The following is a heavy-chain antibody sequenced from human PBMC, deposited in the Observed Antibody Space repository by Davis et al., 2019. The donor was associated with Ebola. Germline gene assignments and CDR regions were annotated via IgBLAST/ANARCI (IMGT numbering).Heavy chain of an antibody. Sequence: GGSLRLSCAASGFTFSSYSMNWVRQAPGKGLEWVSSISSSSSYIYYADSVKGRFTISRDNSKNTLYLQMNSLRAEDTAVYYCASGESYYPSHFDYWGQGTLVTVSS. CDR3: ASGESYYPSHFDY. CDR2: ISSSSSYI. D-gene: IGHD3-10*01. V-gene: IGHV3-21*01. CDR1: GFTFSSYS. J-gene: IGHJ4*02.